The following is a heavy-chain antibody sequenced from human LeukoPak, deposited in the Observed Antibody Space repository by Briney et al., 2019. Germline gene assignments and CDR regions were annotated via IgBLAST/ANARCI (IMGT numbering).Heavy chain of an antibody. D-gene: IGHD6-19*01. CDR2: ISSSSSTI. V-gene: IGHV3-48*04. J-gene: IGHJ3*02. CDR3: ARAVAGPYGAFDI. Sequence: PGGSLRLSCAVSGFTFSSYSINWVRQAPGKGLEWVSYISSSSSTIYYVDSVKGRFTISRDNAKNSLYLQMNSLRAEDTAVYYCARAVAGPYGAFDIWGQGTMVTVSS. CDR1: GFTFSSYS.